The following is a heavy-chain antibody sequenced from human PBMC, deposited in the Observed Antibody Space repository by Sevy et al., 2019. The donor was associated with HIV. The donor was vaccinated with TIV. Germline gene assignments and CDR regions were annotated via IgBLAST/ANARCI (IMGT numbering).Heavy chain of an antibody. CDR3: AKEDDAFDV. J-gene: IGHJ3*01. CDR2: LWSHGRRE. CDR1: GCTFDMYA. V-gene: IGHV3-30*02. Sequence: QLGGSLRLSCAASGCTFDMYAMHWVRQSPGKGLECVAGLWSHGRREYYADFAKGRFTVSRDNSKNTVYLHMDSLRTDDTAVYYCAKEDDAFDVWGQGTMVTVSS.